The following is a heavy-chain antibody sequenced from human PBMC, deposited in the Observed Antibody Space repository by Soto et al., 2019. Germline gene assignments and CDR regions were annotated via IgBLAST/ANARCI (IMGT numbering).Heavy chain of an antibody. CDR3: AREYGRYYNGMDV. Sequence: QVQLQESGPGLVKASQTLSLTCAVSGGSISNGDYYWSWIRQPPGKGLEWVGTIYYSGSTYYNPSLKSRVTISVDTSKNQFSLKLSSVTAADTAVYYCAREYGRYYNGMDVWGQGTTVTVSS. V-gene: IGHV4-30-4*01. D-gene: IGHD3-10*01. J-gene: IGHJ6*02. CDR1: GGSISNGDYY. CDR2: IYYSGST.